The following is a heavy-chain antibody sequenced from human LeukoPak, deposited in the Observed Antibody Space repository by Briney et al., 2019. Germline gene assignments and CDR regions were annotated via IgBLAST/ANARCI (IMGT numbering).Heavy chain of an antibody. D-gene: IGHD5-12*01. V-gene: IGHV1-69*04. J-gene: IGHJ4*02. CDR1: GGTFSSYA. CDR3: ARESGYSGYDPFDY. Sequence: SVKVSCKASGGTFSSYAISWVRQAPGQGLEWMGRIIPILGIANYARKFQGRVTITADKSTSTAYMELSSLRSEDTAVYYCARESGYSGYDPFDYWGQGTLVTVSS. CDR2: IIPILGIA.